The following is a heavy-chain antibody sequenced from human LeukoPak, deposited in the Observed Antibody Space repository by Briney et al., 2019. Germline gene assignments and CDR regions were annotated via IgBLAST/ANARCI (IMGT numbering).Heavy chain of an antibody. J-gene: IGHJ4*02. V-gene: IGHV4-59*08. CDR3: ARHGPNYYDSSGYYYYFDY. D-gene: IGHD3-22*01. CDR2: IYYSGST. CDR1: GGSIISYW. Sequence: SETLSLTCAVSGGSIISYWWSWIRQPPGKGLEWIGYIYYSGSTNYNPSLKSRVTISVDTSKNQFSLKLSSVTAADTAVYYCARHGPNYYDSSGYYYYFDYWGQGTLVTVSS.